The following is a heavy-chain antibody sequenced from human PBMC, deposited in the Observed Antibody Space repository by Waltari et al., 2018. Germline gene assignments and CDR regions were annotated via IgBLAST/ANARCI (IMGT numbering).Heavy chain of an antibody. CDR1: GYTCTSYD. D-gene: IGHD3-22*01. V-gene: IGHV1-8*01. CDR2: MNPNSGNT. Sequence: QVQLVQSGAEVKKPGASVKVSCKASGYTCTSYDINWVRQATGQGLEWMGWMNPNSGNTGYAQKFQGRVTMTRNTSISTAYMELSSLRSEDTAVYYCAREVPYYYDSSGDAFDIWGQGTMVTVSS. J-gene: IGHJ3*02. CDR3: AREVPYYYDSSGDAFDI.